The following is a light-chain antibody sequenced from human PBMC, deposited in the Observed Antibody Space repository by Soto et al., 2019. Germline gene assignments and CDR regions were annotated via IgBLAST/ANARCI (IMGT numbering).Light chain of an antibody. CDR1: QSLLHSDGKNY. CDR2: EGS. Sequence: DIVMTQSPLSLPVTPGEPASISCRSSQSLLHSDGKNYLDWYLQKPGQSPQLLIYEGSTRASGVPDRFSGSGSGTDFTLKISRAEAGDVGIYYCMQALQIPWTFGQGTKGQIK. CDR3: MQALQIPWT. J-gene: IGKJ1*01. V-gene: IGKV2-28*01.